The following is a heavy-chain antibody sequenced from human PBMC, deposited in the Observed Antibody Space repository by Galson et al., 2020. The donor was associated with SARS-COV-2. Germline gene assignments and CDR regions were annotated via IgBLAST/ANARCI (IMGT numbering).Heavy chain of an antibody. CDR3: ARAAPQDISGSYCGGWWFDS. Sequence: ASVKVSCTASGYIFTDYAIYWVRQAPGQRLEWMGRINAGNGNTRYSQKFQGRVTITRDTSASAAYMELNSLTSEDTAVYYCARAAPQDISGSYCGGWWFDSWGQGTLVTVSS. D-gene: IGHD3-22*01. CDR1: GYIFTDYA. CDR2: INAGNGNT. V-gene: IGHV1-3*01. J-gene: IGHJ5*01.